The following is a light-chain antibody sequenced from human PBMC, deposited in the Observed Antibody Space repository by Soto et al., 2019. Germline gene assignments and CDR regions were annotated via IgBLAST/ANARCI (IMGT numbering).Light chain of an antibody. J-gene: IGKJ4*01. CDR3: QHHGDLIG. CDR2: GAS. V-gene: IGKV3-20*01. CDR1: QTISSNY. Sequence: EIILTQSPDTLSLSQGERATLSCRASQTISSNYVAWYQQKAGQAPRLLIYGASRRATGIPDRFRGSGAGTDFTLTISRLEPEDFAVYYCQHHGDLIGFGGGTKVDIK.